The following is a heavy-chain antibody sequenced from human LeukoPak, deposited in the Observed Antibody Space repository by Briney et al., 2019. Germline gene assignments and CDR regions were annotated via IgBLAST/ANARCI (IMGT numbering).Heavy chain of an antibody. Sequence: PGGSLRLSCAASGFTFSSYAMHWVRQAPGKGLEYVSAISSNGGSTYYANSVKGRFTISRDNSKNTLYLQMGSLRAEDMAVYYCANSRQWLVPPDYWGQGTLVTVSS. V-gene: IGHV3-64*01. CDR3: ANSRQWLVPPDY. D-gene: IGHD6-19*01. CDR1: GFTFSSYA. J-gene: IGHJ4*02. CDR2: ISSNGGST.